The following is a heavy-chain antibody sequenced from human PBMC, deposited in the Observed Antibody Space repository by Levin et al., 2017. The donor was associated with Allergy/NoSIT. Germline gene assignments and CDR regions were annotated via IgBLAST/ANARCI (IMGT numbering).Heavy chain of an antibody. D-gene: IGHD1-26*01. CDR3: AKDRRNTGSFYLFDS. Sequence: GGSLRLSCAASGFTFSSYGMHWVRQIPGKGLEGVAIISYDGRVKYYSDSVQGRFTISRDNSRNTLDLQMTSLRAEDTAVYYCAKDRRNTGSFYLFDSWGQGTLVTVSS. CDR2: ISYDGRVK. V-gene: IGHV3-30*18. CDR1: GFTFSSYG. J-gene: IGHJ4*02.